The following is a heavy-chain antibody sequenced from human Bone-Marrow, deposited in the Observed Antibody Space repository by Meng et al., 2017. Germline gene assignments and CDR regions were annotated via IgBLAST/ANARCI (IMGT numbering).Heavy chain of an antibody. V-gene: IGHV4-61*01. CDR2: IYYSGTT. Sequence: QVQLQESGPGLVTPSETLSLTCTVSGGSVNSGSYAWSWIRQPPGKGLEWIGNIYYSGTTNYNPSLKSRVTISIDASKNQFSLMLSSLTAADTAVYYCARGQYYWGQGTLVTVSS. CDR3: ARGQYY. CDR1: GGSVNSGSYA. J-gene: IGHJ4*02.